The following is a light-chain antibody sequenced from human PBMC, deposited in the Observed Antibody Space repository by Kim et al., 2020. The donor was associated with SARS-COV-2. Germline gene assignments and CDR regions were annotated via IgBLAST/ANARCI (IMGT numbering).Light chain of an antibody. CDR3: QQYENWPLT. CDR2: NAT. V-gene: IGKV3-15*01. CDR1: QSVRSN. J-gene: IGKJ4*01. Sequence: VSPGEIATLSCWASQSVRSNLAWYRQKPGQTLTLLIYNATTRATGIPARISGSGSETEFTLTISSLQSEDFVVYYCQQYENWPLTFGGGTKVDIK.